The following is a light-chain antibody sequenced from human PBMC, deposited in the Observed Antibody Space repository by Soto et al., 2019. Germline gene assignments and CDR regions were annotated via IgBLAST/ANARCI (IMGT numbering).Light chain of an antibody. J-gene: IGKJ1*01. CDR2: LGS. CDR3: MQALQTPRT. Sequence: DIMKTQSPLSLPVTPGEPASISCRSSQSLLHSTGYNYLDWYLQKPGQSPQLLIYLGSNRASGVPDRFSGSGSGTDFTLKISRVEAEDVGIYYCMQALQTPRTFGQGTKVEIK. CDR1: QSLLHSTGYNY. V-gene: IGKV2-28*01.